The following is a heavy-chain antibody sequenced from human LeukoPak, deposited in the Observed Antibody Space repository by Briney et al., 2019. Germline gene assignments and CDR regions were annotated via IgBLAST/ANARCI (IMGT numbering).Heavy chain of an antibody. CDR2: IRSKAHNYAT. J-gene: IGHJ4*02. Sequence: GGSLKLSCAASGFTFSGSAMHWVRQASGKGLEWVGRIRSKAHNYATAYAASVKGRFTISRDDSKNTAYLQMNSLKTEDSAVYYCTTSGSYYFDYWGQGTLVTVSS. V-gene: IGHV3-73*01. CDR3: TTSGSYYFDY. D-gene: IGHD1-26*01. CDR1: GFTFSGSA.